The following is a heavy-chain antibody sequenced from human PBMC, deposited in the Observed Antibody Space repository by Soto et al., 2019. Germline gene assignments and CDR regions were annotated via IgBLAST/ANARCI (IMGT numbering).Heavy chain of an antibody. V-gene: IGHV3-48*02. J-gene: IGHJ3*02. D-gene: IGHD5-12*01. Sequence: PXXSLRHSFAASGFTFRNYGMNWVRQAPGKGLEWVSYISSSSSTIYYADSVKGRFTISRDNAKNSLYLQMNSLRDEDTAVYYCAREEMATIVDAFDIWGQGTMVTVSS. CDR3: AREEMATIVDAFDI. CDR1: GFTFRNYG. CDR2: ISSSSSTI.